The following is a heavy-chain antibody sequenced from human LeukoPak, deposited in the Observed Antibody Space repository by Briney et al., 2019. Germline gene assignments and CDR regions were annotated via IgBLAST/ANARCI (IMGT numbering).Heavy chain of an antibody. D-gene: IGHD1-1*01. CDR2: IKHDGSEK. CDR1: GFTFSSYW. J-gene: IGHJ4*02. CDR3: ARGAGRDHPDY. Sequence: GGSLRLSCAASGFTFSSYWMSWVRQAPGKGLEWVANIKHDGSEKYHVDSVKGRFTISRDNSQNSLYLQMNSLRPEDTAVYYCARGAGRDHPDYWGQGTLVTVSS. V-gene: IGHV3-7*01.